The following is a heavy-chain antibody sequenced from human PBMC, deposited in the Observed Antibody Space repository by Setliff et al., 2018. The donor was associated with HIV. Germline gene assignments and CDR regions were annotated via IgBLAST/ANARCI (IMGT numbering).Heavy chain of an antibody. J-gene: IGHJ4*02. CDR1: GGSIRNEDYF. V-gene: IGHV4-61*02. CDR2: FYTSGST. CDR3: ARGGGRVVRGLIGMYYFDY. D-gene: IGHD3-10*01. Sequence: KPSETLSLTCTVSGGSIRNEDYFWSWIRQPAGKGLEWTGRFYTSGSTNYNPPFKSRVTISEGTSENQFSLKLTSVTAADTAIYYCARGGGRVVRGLIGMYYFDYWGQGILVTVSS.